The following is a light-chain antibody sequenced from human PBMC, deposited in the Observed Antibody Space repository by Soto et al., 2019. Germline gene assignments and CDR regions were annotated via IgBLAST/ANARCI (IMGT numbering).Light chain of an antibody. J-gene: IGLJ1*01. Sequence: QSVLTQPPSASGTPGQRVTISCSGSSSNIGSNVVNWYQQLPGTAPKLVIYDSNQRPSGVPDRFSGSKSGTSASLAISGLQSEDEADYYCAAWDDSLNENVFGTGTKATVL. CDR2: DSN. V-gene: IGLV1-44*01. CDR3: AAWDDSLNENV. CDR1: SSNIGSNV.